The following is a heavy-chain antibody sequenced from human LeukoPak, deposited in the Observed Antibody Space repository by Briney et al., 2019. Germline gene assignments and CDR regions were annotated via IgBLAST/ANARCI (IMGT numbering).Heavy chain of an antibody. D-gene: IGHD1-26*01. Sequence: GGSLRLSCAASGFTFSSYAMHWVRQAPGKGLEWVAVISYDGSNKYYADSVKGRFTISRDNSKNTLYLQMNSLRAEDTAVYYCARDVVGATGYWGQGTLVTVSS. J-gene: IGHJ4*02. CDR1: GFTFSSYA. CDR3: ARDVVGATGY. V-gene: IGHV3-30*04. CDR2: ISYDGSNK.